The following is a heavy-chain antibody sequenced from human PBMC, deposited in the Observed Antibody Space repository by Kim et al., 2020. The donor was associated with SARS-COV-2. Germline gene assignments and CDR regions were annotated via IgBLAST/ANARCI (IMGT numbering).Heavy chain of an antibody. J-gene: IGHJ4*02. D-gene: IGHD6-13*01. CDR1: GGSISSSSYY. Sequence: SETLSLTCTVSGGSISSSSYYWGWIRQPPGKGLEWIGSIYYSGSTYYNPSLKSRVTISVDTSKNQFSLKLSSVTAADTAVYYCAIRSSSWFRRIDYWGQGTLVTVSS. V-gene: IGHV4-39*01. CDR3: AIRSSSWFRRIDY. CDR2: IYYSGST.